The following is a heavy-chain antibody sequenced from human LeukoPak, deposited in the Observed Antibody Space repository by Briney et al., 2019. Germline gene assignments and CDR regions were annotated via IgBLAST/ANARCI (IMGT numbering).Heavy chain of an antibody. CDR1: GGSLSSYY. CDR3: ASGGRKYGSGSYYPPSAFDI. J-gene: IGHJ3*02. V-gene: IGHV4-59*01. Sequence: PSETLSLTCTVSGGSLSSYYWSWIRQPPGKGLEWIGYIYYSGSTNYNPSLKSRVTISVDTSKNQFSLKLSSVTAADTAVYYCASGGRKYGSGSYYPPSAFDIWGQGTMVTVSS. D-gene: IGHD3-10*01. CDR2: IYYSGST.